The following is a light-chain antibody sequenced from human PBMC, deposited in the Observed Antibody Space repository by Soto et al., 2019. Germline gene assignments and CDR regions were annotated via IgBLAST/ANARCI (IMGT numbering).Light chain of an antibody. CDR3: CSYAGSYTWV. J-gene: IGLJ2*01. V-gene: IGLV2-11*01. CDR1: SSDVGGYNY. Sequence: QSALTQPRSVSGSPGQSVTISCTGTSSDVGGYNYVSWYQQHPGKAPKLMIYDVSKRPSGVPDRFSGSKSGNTASLTISGLQAEGEADYYCCSYAGSYTWVFGGGTKVTVL. CDR2: DVS.